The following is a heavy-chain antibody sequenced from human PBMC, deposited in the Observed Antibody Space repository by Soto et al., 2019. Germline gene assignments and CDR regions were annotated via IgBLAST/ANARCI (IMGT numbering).Heavy chain of an antibody. CDR1: GGSVSSGSYY. CDR2: IYYSGST. D-gene: IGHD3-16*01. V-gene: IGHV4-61*01. Sequence: SETLSLTCTVSGGSVSSGSYYWSWIRQPPGKGLEWIGYIYYSGSTNYNPSLKSRVTISVDTSKNQFSLKLSSVTAADTAVYYCARDGVHYDYVWGSSGVLNVWGQGTTVTVSS. CDR3: ARDGVHYDYVWGSSGVLNV. J-gene: IGHJ6*02.